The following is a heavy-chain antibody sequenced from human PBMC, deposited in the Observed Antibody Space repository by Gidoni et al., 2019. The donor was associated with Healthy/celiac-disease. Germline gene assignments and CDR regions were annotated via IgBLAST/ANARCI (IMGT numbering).Heavy chain of an antibody. V-gene: IGHV4-30-2*01. CDR3: ARDGGSGSFAFDV. D-gene: IGHD3-10*01. Sequence: QLQLQESGSGLVKPSQTLSLTCAVSGCSIRSGGYPWRWIRQPPGKGLEWIGYIYHSGSTYYNPSLKSRVTISVDRSKNQFSLKLSSVTAADTAVYYCARDGGSGSFAFDVWGQGTMVTVSS. J-gene: IGHJ3*01. CDR2: IYHSGST. CDR1: GCSIRSGGYP.